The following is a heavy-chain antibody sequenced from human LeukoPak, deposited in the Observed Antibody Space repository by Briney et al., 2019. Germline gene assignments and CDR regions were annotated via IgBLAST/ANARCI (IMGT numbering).Heavy chain of an antibody. D-gene: IGHD6-19*01. V-gene: IGHV1-18*04. Sequence: ASVKVSCKASGYTFTDYYIHWVRQAPGQGLEWMGWISAYNGNTNYAQKLQGRVTMTTDTSTSTAYMELRSLRSDDTAVYYCPRSWSSGWYGDYWGQGTLVTVSS. CDR2: ISAYNGNT. CDR3: PRSWSSGWYGDY. CDR1: GYTFTDYY. J-gene: IGHJ4*02.